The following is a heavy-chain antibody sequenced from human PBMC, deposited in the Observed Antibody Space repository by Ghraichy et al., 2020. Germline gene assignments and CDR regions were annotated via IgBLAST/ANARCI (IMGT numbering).Heavy chain of an antibody. D-gene: IGHD2-2*01. CDR2: IYYSGST. CDR1: GDSISNYY. V-gene: IGHV4-59*01. J-gene: IGHJ6*02. Sequence: GSLRLSCTVSGDSISNYYWSWIRQPPGKGLEWIGCIYYSGSTKYNPSLQSRVTISVDTSKNQFSLKLSSVTAADTAVYYCARGGTSSAIPGDHYYYGMDVWAQGTTVTVSS. CDR3: ARGGTSSAIPGDHYYYGMDV.